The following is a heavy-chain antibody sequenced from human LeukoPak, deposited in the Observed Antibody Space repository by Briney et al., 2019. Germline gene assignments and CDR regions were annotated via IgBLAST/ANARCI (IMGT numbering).Heavy chain of an antibody. CDR1: GFTVSNNY. CDR2: IYSGGST. Sequence: GGSLRLSCAASGFTVSNNYMRWVRQAPGKGLEWVSLIYSGGSTYYADTVRGRFDISRDNSKNRLFLQMNSLRVEDSGVYYCAKRVPLTALDSWGQGTLVTVSS. V-gene: IGHV3-53*01. CDR3: AKRVPLTALDS. D-gene: IGHD3-3*01. J-gene: IGHJ5*01.